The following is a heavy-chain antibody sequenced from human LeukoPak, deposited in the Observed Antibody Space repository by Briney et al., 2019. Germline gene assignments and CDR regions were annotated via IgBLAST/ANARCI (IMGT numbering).Heavy chain of an antibody. Sequence: GGSLRLSCAASGFTFSSYGMHWVRQAPGKGLEWVAVISYDGSNKYYADSVKGRFTISRDNSKNTLYLQMNSLRAEDTAVYYCAKEAPSPPQHSYGMDVWGQGTTVTVYS. CDR2: ISYDGSNK. D-gene: IGHD5-18*01. CDR3: AKEAPSPPQHSYGMDV. J-gene: IGHJ6*02. CDR1: GFTFSSYG. V-gene: IGHV3-30*18.